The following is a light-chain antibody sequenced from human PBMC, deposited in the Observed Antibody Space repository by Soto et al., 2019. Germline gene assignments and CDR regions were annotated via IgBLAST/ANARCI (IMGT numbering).Light chain of an antibody. Sequence: EIALTQSPGTLSLSPGERAALTCTASQSVTSNYLAWYQQKPGQAPRLLIFGASSRATGIPDKFSGSGSGTDFTLTISRLEPDDFAVYYCQHYGSSSWTFGQGTKVDIK. V-gene: IGKV3-20*01. CDR1: QSVTSNY. CDR2: GAS. J-gene: IGKJ1*01. CDR3: QHYGSSSWT.